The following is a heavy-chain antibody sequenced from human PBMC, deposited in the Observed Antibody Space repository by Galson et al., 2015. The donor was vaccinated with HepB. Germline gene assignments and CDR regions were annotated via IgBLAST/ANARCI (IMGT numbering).Heavy chain of an antibody. V-gene: IGHV1-18*01. Sequence: QSGAEVKKPGASVRVSCKASGYTFTSYGISWVRQAPGQGLEWMGWISAYNGNTNYAQKLQGRVTMTTDTSTSTAYMELRSLRSDDTAVYYCARDVRRNDFWSGYYPFDYWGQGTLVTVSS. CDR3: ARDVRRNDFWSGYYPFDY. CDR2: ISAYNGNT. D-gene: IGHD3-3*01. CDR1: GYTFTSYG. J-gene: IGHJ4*02.